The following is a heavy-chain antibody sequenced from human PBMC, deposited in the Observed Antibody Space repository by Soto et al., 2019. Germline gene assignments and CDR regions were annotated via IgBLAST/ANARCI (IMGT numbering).Heavy chain of an antibody. Sequence: GGSLRLSCAVSGFSISSYWMSLVRQAPGKGLEWVASIKEDGSEIYYVESVRGRFTISRDSAENSLHLLMNSLSAEDTGVYFCARDVGFDYVNWGQGTPVTVS. V-gene: IGHV3-7*01. CDR3: ARDVGFDYVN. CDR2: IKEDGSEI. J-gene: IGHJ4*02. CDR1: GFSISSYW. D-gene: IGHD3-16*01.